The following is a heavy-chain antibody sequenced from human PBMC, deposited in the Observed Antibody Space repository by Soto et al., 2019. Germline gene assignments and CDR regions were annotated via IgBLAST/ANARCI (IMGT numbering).Heavy chain of an antibody. CDR3: VRFGGAAAGPGDY. J-gene: IGHJ4*02. CDR2: ISSSGTTI. D-gene: IGHD6-13*01. Sequence: VRLSCVASEFTFSSYEMNWVRQAPGKGLEWVSYISSSGTTIYYTDSVKGRFTISRDNAKKSLYLQMNSLRAEDTAVYYCVRFGGAAAGPGDYWGQRTLVTVSS. CDR1: EFTFSSYE. V-gene: IGHV3-48*03.